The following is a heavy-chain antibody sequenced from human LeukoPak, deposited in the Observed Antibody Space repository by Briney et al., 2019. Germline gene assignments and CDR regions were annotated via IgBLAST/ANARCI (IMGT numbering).Heavy chain of an antibody. CDR2: IIPILGIA. D-gene: IGHD6-6*01. J-gene: IGHJ6*02. CDR1: GGTFSSYA. V-gene: IGHV1-69*04. Sequence: GASVKVSCKASGGTFSSYAISWVRQAPGQGLEWMGRIIPILGIANYAQKFQGKVTITADKSTSTAYMGLSSLRSEDTAVYYCASALFRIAARPKGMDVWGQGTTVTVSS. CDR3: ASALFRIAARPKGMDV.